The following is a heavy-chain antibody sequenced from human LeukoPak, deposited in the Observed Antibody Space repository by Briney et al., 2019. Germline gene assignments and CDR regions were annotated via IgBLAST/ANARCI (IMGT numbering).Heavy chain of an antibody. J-gene: IGHJ4*02. CDR2: ISYDGSNK. D-gene: IGHD2-2*01. CDR3: ARDSGTSCLNY. CDR1: GFTFSSYG. V-gene: IGHV3-30*03. Sequence: GGSLRLSCAASGFTFSSYGMHWVRQAPGKGLEWVAVISYDGSNKYYADSVKGRFTISRDNSKNTLYLQMNSLRAEDTAVYYCARDSGTSCLNYWGQGTLVTVSS.